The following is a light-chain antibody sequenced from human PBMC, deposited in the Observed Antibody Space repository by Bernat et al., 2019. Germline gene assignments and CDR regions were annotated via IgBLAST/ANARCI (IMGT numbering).Light chain of an antibody. CDR2: SNN. CDR3: AAWDDSLTGRV. Sequence: QSVVTQPPSASGTPGQRVTISCSGSSSNIGSNYVYWYQQVPGTAPKLLIYSNNQRPSGVPDRFSGSKSGTLASLAISGLRSGDEADYYCAAWDDSLTGRVFGGGTKLTVL. J-gene: IGLJ3*02. CDR1: SSNIGSNY. V-gene: IGLV1-47*02.